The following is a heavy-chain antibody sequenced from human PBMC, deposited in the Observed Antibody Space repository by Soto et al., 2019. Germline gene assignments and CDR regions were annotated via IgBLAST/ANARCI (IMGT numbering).Heavy chain of an antibody. J-gene: IGHJ4*02. Sequence: EMQLLESGGGLVQPGGSLRLSCATSGFTFSSYAMSWVRQAPGKGLEWVSGISGSGSRTYYADSVKGRFTSSRENSKNTLYLQMNSLRAEDTAVYYCAKDRYCSGGSCYSWGYYFDYWGQGTLVTVSS. CDR3: AKDRYCSGGSCYSWGYYFDY. V-gene: IGHV3-23*01. CDR1: GFTFSSYA. CDR2: ISGSGSRT. D-gene: IGHD2-15*01.